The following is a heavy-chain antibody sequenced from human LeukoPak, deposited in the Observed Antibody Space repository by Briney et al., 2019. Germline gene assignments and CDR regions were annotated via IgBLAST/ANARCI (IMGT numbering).Heavy chain of an antibody. CDR2: IHHSGST. J-gene: IGHJ4*02. V-gene: IGHV4-38-2*02. Sequence: SETLSLTCSVSGFSISSGYYWGWVRQTPGKGLEWIGSIHHSGSTYYNPTLKSRVTISLDTFKTQFSLTLSSVTAAETAVYYCARDRFGMSSTGSDFDYWGQGILVTVSS. CDR1: GFSISSGYY. CDR3: ARDRFGMSSTGSDFDY. D-gene: IGHD3-10*01.